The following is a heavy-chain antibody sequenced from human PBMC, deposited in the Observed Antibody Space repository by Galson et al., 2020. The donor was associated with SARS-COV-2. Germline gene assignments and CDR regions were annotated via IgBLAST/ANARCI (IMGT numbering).Heavy chain of an antibody. CDR1: GFTFSSYA. CDR2: ISYDGSNK. V-gene: IGHV3-30-3*01. Sequence: TGGSLRLSCAASGFTFSSYAMHWVRQAPGKGLEWVAVISYDGSNKYYADSVKGRFTISRDNSKNTLYLQMNSLRAEDTAVYYCARDNLDYYDSSGGPHMGYWGQGTLVTVSS. CDR3: ARDNLDYYDSSGGPHMGY. D-gene: IGHD3-22*01. J-gene: IGHJ4*02.